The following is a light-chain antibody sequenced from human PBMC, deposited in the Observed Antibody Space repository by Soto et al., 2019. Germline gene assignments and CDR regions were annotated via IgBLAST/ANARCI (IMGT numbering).Light chain of an antibody. CDR1: QSISSY. CDR3: QQRSNWPPIT. J-gene: IGKJ5*01. CDR2: DAS. Sequence: EIVLTQSPATLSLSPGERATLSCRASQSISSYLAWYQQKPGQAPRLLIYDASNRATGIPARFSGSGSGTGFPLTISSLEPEDCAVYYCQQRSNWPPITFGQGTRLEIK. V-gene: IGKV3-11*01.